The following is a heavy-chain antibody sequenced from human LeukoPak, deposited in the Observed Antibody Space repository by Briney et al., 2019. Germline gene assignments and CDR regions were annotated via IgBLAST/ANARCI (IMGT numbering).Heavy chain of an antibody. J-gene: IGHJ4*02. Sequence: ASVKVSCKVSGYTLTELSMHWVRQAPGQGLGWMGWISAYNGNTNYAQKLQGRVTMTTDTSTSTAYMELRSLRSDDTAVYYCARVGSIHYWGQGTLVTVSS. CDR2: ISAYNGNT. CDR1: GYTLTELS. CDR3: ARVGSIHY. V-gene: IGHV1-18*01. D-gene: IGHD6-13*01.